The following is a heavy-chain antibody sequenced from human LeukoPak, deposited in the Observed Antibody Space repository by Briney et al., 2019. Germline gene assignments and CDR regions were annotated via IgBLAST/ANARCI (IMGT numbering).Heavy chain of an antibody. Sequence: GASVKVSFKASGYTFTSYDINWVRQATGQGLEWMGWMNPNSGNTGYAQKFQGRVTMTRNTSISTAYMELSSLRSEDTAVYYCARHPPLYVWSGYWFDPWGQGTLVTVSS. V-gene: IGHV1-8*01. D-gene: IGHD3-3*01. CDR2: MNPNSGNT. CDR1: GYTFTSYD. J-gene: IGHJ5*02. CDR3: ARHPPLYVWSGYWFDP.